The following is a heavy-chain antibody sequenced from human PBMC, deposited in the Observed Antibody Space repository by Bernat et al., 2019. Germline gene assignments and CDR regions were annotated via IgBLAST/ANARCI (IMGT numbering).Heavy chain of an antibody. D-gene: IGHD6-13*01. J-gene: IGHJ3*02. CDR2: IYWDDDK. CDR1: GFSLSTSGVA. CDR3: AHSVASSWYGSGAFDI. V-gene: IGHV2-5*02. Sequence: QITLQESGPTLVKPTQTLTLTCTFSGFSLSTSGVAVGWIRQPPGKALEWLALIYWDDDKRYSPSLKSRLTITKDTSKNQVVLTMTNMDPVDTATYYCAHSVASSWYGSGAFDIWGQGTMVTVSS.